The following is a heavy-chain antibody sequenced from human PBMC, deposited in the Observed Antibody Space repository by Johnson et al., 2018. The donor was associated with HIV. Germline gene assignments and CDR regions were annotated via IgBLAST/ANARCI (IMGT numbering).Heavy chain of an antibody. CDR1: GFTVSSNY. CDR3: ARDAPNFFDSSGVRDDAFDI. V-gene: IGHV3-53*01. J-gene: IGHJ3*02. CDR2: IYSGGST. Sequence: VQLVESGGGLIQPGGSLRLSCAASGFTVSSNYMSWVRQAPGKGLEWVSVIYSGGSTYYADSVKGRCTISRDNSQNTLYLQMNSLRAEDTAVYFCARDAPNFFDSSGVRDDAFDIWGQGTMVTVSS. D-gene: IGHD3-22*01.